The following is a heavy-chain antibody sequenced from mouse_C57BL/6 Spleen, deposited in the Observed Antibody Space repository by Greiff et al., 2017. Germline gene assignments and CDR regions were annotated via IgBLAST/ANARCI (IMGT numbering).Heavy chain of an antibody. J-gene: IGHJ2*01. D-gene: IGHD1-1*01. CDR2: IHPTSGST. V-gene: IGHV1-64*01. Sequence: QVQLQQPGAELVKPGASVKLSCKASGYTFTSYWMHWVKQRPGQGLEWIGMIHPTSGSTNYNEKFKSKATLTVDKSSSTAYMQLSSLTSEYSAVYYCVRREDTTNFDYWGQGTTLTVSS. CDR1: GYTFTSYW. CDR3: VRREDTTNFDY.